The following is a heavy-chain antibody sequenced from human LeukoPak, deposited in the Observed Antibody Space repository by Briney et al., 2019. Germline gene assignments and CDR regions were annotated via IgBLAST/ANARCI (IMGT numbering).Heavy chain of an antibody. Sequence: SVTVSCKASGGTFSSYAISWVRQAPGQGLEWMGGIIPIFGTANYAQKFQGRVTITADESTSTAYMELSSLRSEDTAVYYCAREFRYCRGGSCYREVLPDYWGQGALVTVSS. CDR1: GGTFSSYA. J-gene: IGHJ4*02. CDR2: IIPIFGTA. V-gene: IGHV1-69*13. CDR3: AREFRYCRGGSCYREVLPDY. D-gene: IGHD2-15*01.